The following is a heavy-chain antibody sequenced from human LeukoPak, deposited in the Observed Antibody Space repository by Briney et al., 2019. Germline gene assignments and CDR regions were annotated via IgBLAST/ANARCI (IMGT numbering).Heavy chain of an antibody. D-gene: IGHD1-7*01. CDR3: ARATTGTRTIDY. CDR1: GYSFTSYW. Sequence: GESLKISCKGSGYSFTSYWIGWVRQMPGKGLEWMGVIYPDDSDTRYSPSFQGQATISADKSISTAYLQRSSLKASDTAMYYCARATTGTRTIDYWGQGTLVTVSS. V-gene: IGHV5-51*01. CDR2: IYPDDSDT. J-gene: IGHJ4*02.